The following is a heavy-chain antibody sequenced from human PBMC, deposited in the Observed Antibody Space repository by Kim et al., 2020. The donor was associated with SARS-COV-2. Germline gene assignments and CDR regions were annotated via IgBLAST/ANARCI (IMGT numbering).Heavy chain of an antibody. Sequence: GGSLRLSCSASGFSVSGHWMHWVRQAPGKGLVWVSHIKSDGTKINYADSVKGRFTISRDNGKNTLFLQMNSLGVEDTAVYYCAREVGAPDLWGQGTLVTVSS. D-gene: IGHD1-26*01. CDR2: IKSDGTKI. J-gene: IGHJ5*02. CDR1: GFSVSGHW. V-gene: IGHV3-74*01. CDR3: AREVGAPDL.